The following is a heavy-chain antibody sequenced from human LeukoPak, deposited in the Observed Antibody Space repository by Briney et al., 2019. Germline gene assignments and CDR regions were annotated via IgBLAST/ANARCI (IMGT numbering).Heavy chain of an antibody. V-gene: IGHV4-38-2*02. CDR2: IYHSGNT. CDR3: ARQTGSGLFILP. Sequence: SETLSLTCTVSGYSISSGYSWGWIRQPPGKGLEWIGSIYHSGNTYYNPSLKRRVTISVDTSKNQFSLNLSSVTAADTAVYHCARQTGSGLFILPGGQGTLVTVSS. CDR1: GYSISSGYS. D-gene: IGHD3/OR15-3a*01. J-gene: IGHJ4*02.